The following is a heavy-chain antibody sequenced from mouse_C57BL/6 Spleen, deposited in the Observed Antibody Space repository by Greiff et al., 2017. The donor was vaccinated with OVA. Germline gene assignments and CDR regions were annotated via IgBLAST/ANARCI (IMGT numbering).Heavy chain of an antibody. CDR3: AREEVYYGSSLAFDV. CDR2: ISYDGSN. D-gene: IGHD1-1*01. Sequence: VQLKESGPGLVKPSQSLSLTCSVTGYSITSGYYWNWIRQFPGNKLEWMGYISYDGSNNYNPSLKNRISITRDTSKNQFFLKLNSVTTEDTATYYCAREEVYYGSSLAFDVWGTGTTVTVSS. CDR1: GYSITSGYY. V-gene: IGHV3-6*01. J-gene: IGHJ1*03.